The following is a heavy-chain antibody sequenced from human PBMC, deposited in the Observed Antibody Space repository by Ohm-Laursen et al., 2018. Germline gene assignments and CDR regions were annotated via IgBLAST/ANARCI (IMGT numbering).Heavy chain of an antibody. V-gene: IGHV3-23*01. CDR2: ITGSGSST. CDR1: GFIFSSYT. J-gene: IGHJ4*02. Sequence: SLRLSCTASGFIFSSYTMNWVRQAPGKGLEWVSAITGSGSSTYYADSVKGRFTISRDNARNSVYLEMSSLRADDTAVYYCARDARDALRLLEIDYWGQGTLVTVSS. D-gene: IGHD3-3*01. CDR3: ARDARDALRLLEIDY.